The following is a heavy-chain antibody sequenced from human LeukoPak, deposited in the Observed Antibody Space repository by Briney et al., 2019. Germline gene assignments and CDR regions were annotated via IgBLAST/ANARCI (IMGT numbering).Heavy chain of an antibody. V-gene: IGHV3-33*01. J-gene: IGHJ4*02. CDR2: IWYDGSNK. Sequence: GGSLRLSCAASGFTFSSYGMHWVRQAPGKGLEWVAIIWYDGSNKYYADSVKGRFTISRDNSKNTLYLQMNSLRAEDTAVYYCARPASGSYYGYWGQGTLVTVSS. D-gene: IGHD1-26*01. CDR1: GFTFSSYG. CDR3: ARPASGSYYGY.